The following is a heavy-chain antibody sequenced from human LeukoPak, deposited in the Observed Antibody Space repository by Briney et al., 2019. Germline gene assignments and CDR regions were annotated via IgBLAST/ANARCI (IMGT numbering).Heavy chain of an antibody. J-gene: IGHJ4*02. CDR2: IWYDGSNK. D-gene: IGHD1-26*01. CDR1: GFTFSSYC. Sequence: PGGSLRLSCAASGFTFSSYCMHWVRQAPGKGLEGVAVIWYDGSNKYYAESVKGRFTISSDNSKNTMYLQMNSLRAEDTAVYYCARAGMGGSHPADYWGQGTLVTVSS. V-gene: IGHV3-33*01. CDR3: ARAGMGGSHPADY.